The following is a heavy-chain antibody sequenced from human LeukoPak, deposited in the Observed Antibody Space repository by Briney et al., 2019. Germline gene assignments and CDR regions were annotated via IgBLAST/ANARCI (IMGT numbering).Heavy chain of an antibody. V-gene: IGHV4-30-4*01. J-gene: IGHJ6*02. Sequence: SETLSLTCTVSGGSISSYYWSWIRQPPGKGLEWIGYIYYSGSTYYNPSLTSRVNISVDTSKIQFSLKLSSVTAAYTAVYYRASGFYYYYGMDVWGQGTTVTVS. CDR1: GGSISSYY. CDR2: IYYSGST. CDR3: ASGFYYYYGMDV.